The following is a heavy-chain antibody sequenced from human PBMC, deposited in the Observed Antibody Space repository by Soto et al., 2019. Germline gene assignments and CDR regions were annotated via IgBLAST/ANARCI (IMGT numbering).Heavy chain of an antibody. D-gene: IGHD3-9*01. CDR1: GFTFSSYS. CDR2: ISSSSSTI. Sequence: EVQLVESGGGLVQPGGSLRLSCAASGFTFSSYSMNWVRQAPGKGLEWVSYISSSSSTIYYADSVKGRFTISRDNAKNSLYLQMNSLRAEDTAVYYCARATYDILHLWGQGTLVTVSS. CDR3: ARATYDILHL. V-gene: IGHV3-48*01. J-gene: IGHJ5*02.